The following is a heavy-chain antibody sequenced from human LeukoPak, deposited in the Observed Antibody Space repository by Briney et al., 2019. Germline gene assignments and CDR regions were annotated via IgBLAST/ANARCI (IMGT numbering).Heavy chain of an antibody. CDR1: GFTFSSYA. Sequence: GGSLRLSCAASGFTFSSYAMSWVRQAPGKGLEWVSAISGSGGSTYYADSVKGRFTISRDNSKYTLYLQMNSLRAEDTAVYYSAKGWSSGVIDYWGQGTLVTVSS. CDR3: AKGWSSGVIDY. J-gene: IGHJ4*02. D-gene: IGHD6-19*01. CDR2: ISGSGGST. V-gene: IGHV3-23*01.